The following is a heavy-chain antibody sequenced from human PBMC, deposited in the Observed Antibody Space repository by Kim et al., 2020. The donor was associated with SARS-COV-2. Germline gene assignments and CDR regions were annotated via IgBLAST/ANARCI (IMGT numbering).Heavy chain of an antibody. V-gene: IGHV4-34*01. CDR2: INHSGST. CDR1: GGSFSGYY. CDR3: ARAGRQWLVRPIFSYFDY. D-gene: IGHD6-19*01. J-gene: IGHJ4*02. Sequence: SETLSLTCAGYGGSFSGYYWSWIRQPPGKGLEWIGEINHSGSTNYNPSLQSRVTISVDTYKNQFSLKLSSVTAADTAVYYCARAGRQWLVRPIFSYFDYWRQGPLFTVSS.